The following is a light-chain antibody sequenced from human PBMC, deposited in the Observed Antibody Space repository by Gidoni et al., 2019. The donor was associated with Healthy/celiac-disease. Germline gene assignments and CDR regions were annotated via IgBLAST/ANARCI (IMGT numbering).Light chain of an antibody. CDR3: QQLNSYPPLT. CDR1: QGISSH. Sequence: DIQVTQSPSFLSASVGDRVTITCWASQGISSHLAWYQQKPGKAPKLLIYAASTLQSGVPSRFSGSGSGTEFTLTISSLQPEDFATYYCQQLNSYPPLTFGGGPKVEIK. J-gene: IGKJ4*01. CDR2: AAS. V-gene: IGKV1-9*01.